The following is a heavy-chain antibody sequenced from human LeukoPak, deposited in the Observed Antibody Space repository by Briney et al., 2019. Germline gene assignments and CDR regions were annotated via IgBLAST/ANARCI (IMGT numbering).Heavy chain of an antibody. D-gene: IGHD6-13*01. CDR2: IYYSGTT. Sequence: PETLSLTCTVSGGSISSYYWNWIRQPPGKGLEWIGYIYYSGTTNYNPSLKSRVTISVDTSKNQFSLKLSSVTAADTAVYYCARGVYIAAALYGYWGQGTLVTVSS. V-gene: IGHV4-59*01. CDR1: GGSISSYY. J-gene: IGHJ4*02. CDR3: ARGVYIAAALYGY.